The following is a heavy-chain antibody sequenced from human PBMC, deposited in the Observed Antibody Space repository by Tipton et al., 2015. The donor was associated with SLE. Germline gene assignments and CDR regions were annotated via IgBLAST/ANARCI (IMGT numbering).Heavy chain of an antibody. CDR2: IYYSGST. CDR3: ARERGDYGDYFDY. CDR1: GGSISSSSYY. D-gene: IGHD4-17*01. J-gene: IGHJ4*02. V-gene: IGHV4-39*02. Sequence: TLSLTCTVSGGSISSSSYYWGWIRQPPGKGLEWIGSIYYSGSTYYNPSLKSRVTIPVDTSKNQFSLKLSSVTAADTAVYYCARERGDYGDYFDYWGQGTLVTVSS.